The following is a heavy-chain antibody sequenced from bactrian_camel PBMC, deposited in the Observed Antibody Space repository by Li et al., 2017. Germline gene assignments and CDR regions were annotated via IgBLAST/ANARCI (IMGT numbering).Heavy chain of an antibody. Sequence: HVQLVESGGGSVQAGESLTLSCSTSGYTYSSYCMGWWRQSPGKTRWEREAVATIDSGALTQYADSVKGRFSISHNDARNTVYLQMNSLTTEDTAMYYCVAGDACVMPSRVRYWGQGTQVTVS. CDR1: GYTYSSYC. CDR2: IDSGALT. CDR3: VAGDACVMPSRVRY. D-gene: IGHD1*01. V-gene: IGHV3S53*01. J-gene: IGHJ4*01.